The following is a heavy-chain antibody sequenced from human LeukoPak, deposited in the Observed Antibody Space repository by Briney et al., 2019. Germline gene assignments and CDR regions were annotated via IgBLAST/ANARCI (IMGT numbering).Heavy chain of an antibody. CDR3: ARAAVAGRWTNWFDP. V-gene: IGHV3-30*04. CDR1: GCTFSSYA. CDR2: ISYDGSNI. D-gene: IGHD6-19*01. Sequence: GGALRLSCACSGCTFSSYAMHWVRQAPCKGLEWVAVISYDGSNIYYDAYVTGRFTISRDNSKDTLYLQMNSLRAEDTAVYYCARAAVAGRWTNWFDPWGQGTLVTVSS. J-gene: IGHJ5*02.